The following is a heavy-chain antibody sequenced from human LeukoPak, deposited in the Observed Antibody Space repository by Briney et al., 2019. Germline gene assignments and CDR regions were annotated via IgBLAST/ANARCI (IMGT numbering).Heavy chain of an antibody. CDR1: GDSISSSSYY. Sequence: PSETLSLTCTVSGDSISSSSYYWGWIRQPPGKGLEWIASIYYSGSTYYNPSLKSRVTISVDTSKNQFSLKVSSVTAADTAVYYCAAVRFLEWLKPNYYYYYMDVWGKGTTVTVSS. J-gene: IGHJ6*03. V-gene: IGHV4-39*01. D-gene: IGHD3-3*01. CDR3: AAVRFLEWLKPNYYYYYMDV. CDR2: IYYSGST.